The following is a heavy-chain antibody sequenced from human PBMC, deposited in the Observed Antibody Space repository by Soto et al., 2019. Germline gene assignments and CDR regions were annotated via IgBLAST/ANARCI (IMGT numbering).Heavy chain of an antibody. V-gene: IGHV3-11*05. J-gene: IGHJ4*02. D-gene: IGHD4-17*01. CDR2: ISSRTTYT. CDR3: AGVSSGDYDDDALAY. CDR1: GFTFGDYY. Sequence: QVQLVESGGGLVKPGGSLRLSCAASGFTFGDYYMSWIRQAPGKGLEWVSYISSRTTYTNYADPVKGRFTISRDNANNSLYPQMITMRSADTAGDDCAGVSSGDYDDDALAYWCQGALVTVSS.